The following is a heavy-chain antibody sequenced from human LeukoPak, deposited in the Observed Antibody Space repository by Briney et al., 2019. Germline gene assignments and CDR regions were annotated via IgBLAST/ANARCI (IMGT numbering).Heavy chain of an antibody. J-gene: IGHJ6*03. CDR3: ARDGPRIERQLWAYDCRSNSMRDYYMDV. V-gene: IGHV1-18*01. CDR2: IYALIGNT. CDR1: GYTFTSYG. Sequence: ASVKVSCKASGYTFTSYGISWVRQAPGQGLERVGWIYALIGNTNYAQKLQGRVTMTSDTSTSAAYMELRSLRSDDTAVYYCARDGPRIERQLWAYDCRSNSMRDYYMDVWGKGTTVTVSS. D-gene: IGHD5-18*01.